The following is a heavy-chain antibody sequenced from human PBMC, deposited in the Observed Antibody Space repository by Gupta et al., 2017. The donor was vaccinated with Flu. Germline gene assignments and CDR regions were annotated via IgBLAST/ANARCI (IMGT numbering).Heavy chain of an antibody. D-gene: IGHD3-3*01. V-gene: IGHV1-69*06. CDR3: ARSYQGRFLEWLSPGYNWFDP. CDR2: IIPIFGTA. J-gene: IGHJ5*02. Sequence: RQAPGQGLEWMGGIIPIFGTANYAQKFQGRVTITADKSTSTAYMELSSLRSEDTAVYYCARSYQGRFLEWLSPGYNWFDPWGQGTLVTVSS.